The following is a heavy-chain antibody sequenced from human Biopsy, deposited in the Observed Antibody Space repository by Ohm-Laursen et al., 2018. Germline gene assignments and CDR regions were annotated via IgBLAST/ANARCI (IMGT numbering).Heavy chain of an antibody. CDR2: ISDTGTT. D-gene: IGHD3-3*01. CDR1: GGSIGGSGDY. J-gene: IGHJ3*01. CDR3: ARLFRLDDYWNDDPPDGFDV. V-gene: IGHV4-61*08. Sequence: SETLSLTCTVSGGSIGGSGDYWSWIRQPPGKGLEWIGYISDTGTTNYNPSLRGRVAMSVDTSKNQFSLQLTSVIAADTAMFFCARLFRLDDYWNDDPPDGFDVWGQRTMVTVSS.